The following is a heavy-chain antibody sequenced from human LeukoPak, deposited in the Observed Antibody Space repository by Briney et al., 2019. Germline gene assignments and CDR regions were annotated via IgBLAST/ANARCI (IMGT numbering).Heavy chain of an antibody. V-gene: IGHV3-30*18. CDR2: ITYDGGNE. Sequence: PGGSLRLSCAASGFSFKDYNMHWVRQAPGKGLEWVAVITYDGGNEYYTDSVKGRFTISRDNSKSTLYLQMNSLRTEDTAVYYCAKVRWDNSGWYYLDSWGQGTLVTVS. CDR3: AKVRWDNSGWYYLDS. CDR1: GFSFKDYN. D-gene: IGHD6-19*01. J-gene: IGHJ4*02.